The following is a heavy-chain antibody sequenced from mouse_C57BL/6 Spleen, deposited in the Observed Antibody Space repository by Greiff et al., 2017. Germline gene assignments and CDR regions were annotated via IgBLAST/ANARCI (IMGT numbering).Heavy chain of an antibody. J-gene: IGHJ2*01. D-gene: IGHD1-1*01. CDR1: GYSFTGYY. CDR3: AAITTVVFDD. V-gene: IGHV1-43*01. CDR2: INPSTGGT. Sequence: EVQLQQSGPELVKPGASVKISCKASGYSFTGYYMHWVKQSSEKSLEWIGEINPSTGGTSYNQKFKGKATLTVDKSSSTAYMQLKSLTSEDSAVYYCAAITTVVFDDWGQGTTLTVSS.